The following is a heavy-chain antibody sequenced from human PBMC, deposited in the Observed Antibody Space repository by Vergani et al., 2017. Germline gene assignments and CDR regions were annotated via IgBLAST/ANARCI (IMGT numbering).Heavy chain of an antibody. CDR3: AKSKAGYCSGGSCYCMDV. J-gene: IGHJ6*03. D-gene: IGHD2-15*01. Sequence: EVQLVESGGGLVKPGGSLRLSCAASGFTFSSYSMNWVRQAPGKGLEWVSSISSSSSYIYYADSVKGRFTISRDNSKNTLYLQMNSLRAEDTAVYYCAKSKAGYCSGGSCYCMDVWGKGTTVTVSS. CDR2: ISSSSSYI. CDR1: GFTFSSYS. V-gene: IGHV3-21*04.